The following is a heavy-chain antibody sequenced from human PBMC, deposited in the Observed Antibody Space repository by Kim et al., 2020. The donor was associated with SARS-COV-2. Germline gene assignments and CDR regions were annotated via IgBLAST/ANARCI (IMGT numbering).Heavy chain of an antibody. J-gene: IGHJ4*02. Sequence: GGSLRLSCAASGFTFFSYGMHWVRQAPGKGLEWVAVISYDGSYKYYADSVKGRFTISRDNSKKTLYLQMNSLRAEDTAVYYCAKADYGSGRLPSLPDYWGQGTLVTVSS. D-gene: IGHD3-10*01. V-gene: IGHV3-30*18. CDR1: GFTFFSYG. CDR3: AKADYGSGRLPSLPDY. CDR2: ISYDGSYK.